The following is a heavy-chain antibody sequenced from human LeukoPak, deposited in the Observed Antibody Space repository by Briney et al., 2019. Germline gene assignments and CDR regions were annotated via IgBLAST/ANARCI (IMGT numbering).Heavy chain of an antibody. CDR2: IKSKTDGGTT. CDR3: GKEREYFDL. J-gene: IGHJ2*01. D-gene: IGHD3-10*01. Sequence: GGSLRLSCAASGFTFSNAWMSWVRQAPGKGLEWVGRIKSKTDGGTTDYAAPVKGRFTISRDDSKNTLYLQMNSLRAEDTAVYYWGKEREYFDLGGRGPRVTVPS. V-gene: IGHV3-15*01. CDR1: GFTFSNAW.